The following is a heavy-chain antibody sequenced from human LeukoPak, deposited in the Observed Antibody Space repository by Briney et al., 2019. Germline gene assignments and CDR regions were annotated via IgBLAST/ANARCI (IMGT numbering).Heavy chain of an antibody. V-gene: IGHV1-8*01. D-gene: IGHD3-10*01. J-gene: IGHJ5*02. Sequence: ASVKVSCKASGYTFTSYDINWVREAPGQGIEWMGWMNPNSGNTGYAQKFQGRVTITRNTSISTAYMELSSLRSEDTAVYYCARGPGEKQTEFDPWGQGTLVTVSS. CDR1: GYTFTSYD. CDR3: ARGPGEKQTEFDP. CDR2: MNPNSGNT.